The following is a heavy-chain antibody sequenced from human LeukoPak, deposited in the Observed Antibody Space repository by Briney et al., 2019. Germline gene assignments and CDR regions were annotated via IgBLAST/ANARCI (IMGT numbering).Heavy chain of an antibody. CDR1: GFTFSSYS. D-gene: IGHD3-10*01. V-gene: IGHV3-48*01. J-gene: IGHJ6*03. CDR2: ISSSSSTI. Sequence: PGGSLRLSCAASGFTFSSYSMNWVRQAPGKGLEWVSYISSSSSTIYYADSVKGRFTISRDNAKNSLYLQMNSLRSEDTAVYYCARVGTMVRDTDSPYYYYYMDVWGKGTTVTVSS. CDR3: ARVGTMVRDTDSPYYYYYMDV.